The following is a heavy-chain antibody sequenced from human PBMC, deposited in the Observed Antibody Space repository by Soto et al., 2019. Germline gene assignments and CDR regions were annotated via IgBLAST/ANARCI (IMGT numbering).Heavy chain of an antibody. Sequence: VGSLRLSCAASVFTFSSSVVHWLRHSPGKGLEWVAVISSDERNEYYADSVKGRFTISRDNSNNTLYLQMNSLRAEDTGVYYCERGLIKLQAGAFDIWGQGTTGTVSS. CDR3: ERGLIKLQAGAFDI. CDR1: VFTFSSSV. V-gene: IGHV3-33*01. J-gene: IGHJ6*01. CDR2: ISSDERNE. D-gene: IGHD1-26*01.